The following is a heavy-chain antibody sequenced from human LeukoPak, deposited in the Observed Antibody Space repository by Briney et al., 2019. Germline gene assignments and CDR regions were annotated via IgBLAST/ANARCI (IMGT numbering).Heavy chain of an antibody. CDR3: ARDGSYYDSSSPPY. D-gene: IGHD3-22*01. CDR2: VNYSGST. CDR1: GRSVSSGSYY. J-gene: IGHJ4*02. Sequence: SETLSLTCTVSGRSVSSGSYYWSWIRQPPGKGLEWIGYVNYSGSTNYNPSLKSRVTISVDTSKNRFSLKLSSVTAADTAVYYCARDGSYYDSSSPPYWGQGTLVTVSS. V-gene: IGHV4-61*01.